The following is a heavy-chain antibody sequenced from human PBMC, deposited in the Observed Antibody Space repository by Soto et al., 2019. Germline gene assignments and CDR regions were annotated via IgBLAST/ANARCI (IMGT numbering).Heavy chain of an antibody. CDR3: ARRVFGDFDY. V-gene: IGHV3-48*02. Sequence: GGSLRLSCAASGFTFSSYSMNWVRQAPGKGLEWVSYISSSSTIYYADSVKGRFTISRDNAKNSLYLQMNSLRDEDTAVYYCARRVFGDFDYWGQGTLVTVS. CDR1: GFTFSSYS. CDR2: ISSSSTI. J-gene: IGHJ4*02. D-gene: IGHD3-16*01.